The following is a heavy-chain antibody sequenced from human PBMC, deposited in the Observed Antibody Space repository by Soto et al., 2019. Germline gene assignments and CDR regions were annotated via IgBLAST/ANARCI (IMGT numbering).Heavy chain of an antibody. Sequence: QVQLQESGPGLVKPSGTVSLSCAVSGDSIRSRNWWSWVRQSPGKGLEWVGEIYHSGNTNYNASLKSRVIISLDDSKNQVSLRLSSVTAADTAVYYCARARTDGEGFGYYYGMDVWGQGTTVTVSS. CDR3: ARARTDGEGFGYYYGMDV. D-gene: IGHD3-10*01. CDR2: IYHSGNT. CDR1: GDSIRSRNW. V-gene: IGHV4-4*02. J-gene: IGHJ6*02.